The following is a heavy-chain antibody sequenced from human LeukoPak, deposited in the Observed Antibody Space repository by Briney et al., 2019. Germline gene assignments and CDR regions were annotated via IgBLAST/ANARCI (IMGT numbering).Heavy chain of an antibody. V-gene: IGHV3-21*01. CDR3: ARVQRGEMATFDY. D-gene: IGHD5-24*01. CDR1: GFIFSSYS. J-gene: IGHJ4*02. Sequence: GGSLRLSCAASGFIFSSYSMNWVRHAPGKGLEWVSSISSTSTYIHYADSLKGRFTISRDNARNSLYLQINSLRVEDTVVYYCARVQRGEMATFDYWGQGTLVTVSS. CDR2: ISSTSTYI.